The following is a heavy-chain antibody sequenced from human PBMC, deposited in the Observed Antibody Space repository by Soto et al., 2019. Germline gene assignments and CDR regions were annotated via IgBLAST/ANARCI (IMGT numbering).Heavy chain of an antibody. Sequence: ASVKVSCKASGGTFSSYAISWVRQAPGQGLEWMGGIIPIFGTANYAQKFQGRVTITADESTSTAYMELSSLRSEDTAVYYCARGIGYGGNSGSFDIWGQGTMVTVSS. CDR2: IIPIFGTA. CDR1: GGTFSSYA. D-gene: IGHD4-17*01. V-gene: IGHV1-69*13. J-gene: IGHJ3*02. CDR3: ARGIGYGGNSGSFDI.